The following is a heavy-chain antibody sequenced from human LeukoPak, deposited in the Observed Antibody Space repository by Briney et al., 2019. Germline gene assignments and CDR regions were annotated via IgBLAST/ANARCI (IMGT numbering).Heavy chain of an antibody. J-gene: IGHJ2*01. D-gene: IGHD6-13*01. CDR3: ARGPLYSSSWLYWYFDL. V-gene: IGHV3-7*04. CDR2: IKQDGSEK. CDR1: GFTVSSNY. Sequence: GGSLRLSCAASGFTVSSNYMSWVRQAPGKGLEWVANIKQDGSEKYYVDSVKGRFTISRDNAKNSLYLQMNSLRAEDTAVYYCARGPLYSSSWLYWYFDLWGRGTLVTVSS.